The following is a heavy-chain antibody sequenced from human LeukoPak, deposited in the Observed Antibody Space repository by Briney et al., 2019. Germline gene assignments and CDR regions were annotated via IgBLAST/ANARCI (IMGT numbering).Heavy chain of an antibody. J-gene: IGHJ4*02. Sequence: SETLSLTCTLSGGSISSHYWRWIRQPAGPGLEWIGRIYTSGSTNYNPSLKSRVTMSVDTSKNQFSLKLSSVTAADTAVYYCARVSYFYGSGSYLVDYWGQGTLVTVSS. CDR3: ARVSYFYGSGSYLVDY. D-gene: IGHD3-10*01. CDR1: GGSISSHY. CDR2: IYTSGST. V-gene: IGHV4-4*07.